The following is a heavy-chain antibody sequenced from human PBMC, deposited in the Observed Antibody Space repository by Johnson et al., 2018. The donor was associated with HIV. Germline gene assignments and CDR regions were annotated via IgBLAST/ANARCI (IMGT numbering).Heavy chain of an antibody. V-gene: IGHV3-30*02. CDR1: GFTFSSFG. J-gene: IGHJ3*02. D-gene: IGHD3-3*01. CDR3: ARDLRQFLEWSTTFDI. Sequence: QVQLVESGGGVVQPGGSLRLPCAASGFTFSSFGMHWVRQAPGKGLEWVAFIRYDGTTKHYADSVKGRFTISRDNVKNMLYLQMNSLRPEDTAVYYCARDLRQFLEWSTTFDIWGQGTMVTVSS. CDR2: IRYDGTTK.